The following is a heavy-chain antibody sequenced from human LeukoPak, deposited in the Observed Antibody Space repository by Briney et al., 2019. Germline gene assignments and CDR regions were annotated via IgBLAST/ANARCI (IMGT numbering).Heavy chain of an antibody. J-gene: IGHJ6*02. V-gene: IGHV3-73*01. D-gene: IGHD1-26*01. CDR2: IRSKPSSYAT. CDR1: GFAFSGST. Sequence: GGSLRLSCAASGFAFSGSTVHWVRRASGKGLEWVGRIRSKPSSYATVYAESVKGRFTISRDDSKNTAYLQMNSLKAEDTAVYYCSSGTDYYDYGMDVWGQGTTITVSS. CDR3: SSGTDYYDYGMDV.